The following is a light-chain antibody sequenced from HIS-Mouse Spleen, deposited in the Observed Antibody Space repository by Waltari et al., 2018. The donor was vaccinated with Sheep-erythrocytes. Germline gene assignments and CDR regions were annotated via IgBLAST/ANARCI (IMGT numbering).Light chain of an antibody. J-gene: IGLJ1*01. CDR2: DVS. CDR1: SSDVGGYNY. Sequence: QSALTQPRSVSGSPGQSVTISCPGTSSDVGGYNYVPVYQQHPGKAPKLMIYDVSKRPSGVPDRFSGSKSGNTASLTISGLQAEDEADYYCCSYAGSYNHVFATGTKVTVL. CDR3: CSYAGSYNHV. V-gene: IGLV2-11*01.